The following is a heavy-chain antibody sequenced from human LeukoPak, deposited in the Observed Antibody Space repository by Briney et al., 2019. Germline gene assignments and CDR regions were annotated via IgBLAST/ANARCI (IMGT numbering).Heavy chain of an antibody. J-gene: IGHJ6*03. V-gene: IGHV4-34*01. CDR2: INDSGST. D-gene: IGHD4-17*01. Sequence: SETLSLTCAVYSVSFSGYYWSWIRQPPGKGLEWIGDINDSGSTNYNPSVKSRVTISVDTSKNQFSLKLSSVTAADTAVYYCARGLRTTTVTTTVWRYYYYYYMDVWGKGTTVTVSS. CDR1: SVSFSGYY. CDR3: ARGLRTTTVTTTVWRYYYYYYMDV.